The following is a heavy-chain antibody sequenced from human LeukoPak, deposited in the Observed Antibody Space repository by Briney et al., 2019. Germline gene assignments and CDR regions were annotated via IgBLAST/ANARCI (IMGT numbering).Heavy chain of an antibody. CDR1: GYTFTTYG. V-gene: IGHV1-18*01. J-gene: IGHJ6*02. CDR3: ARPGGMDV. Sequence: AASVKVSCKASGYTFTTYGISWVRQAPGQGLEWVGWISGYSGNTDYAQKFQDRVTMTTDTSTSTAYMELRSLSSDDTAVYYCARPGGMDVWGQGTTVTVSS. CDR2: ISGYSGNT.